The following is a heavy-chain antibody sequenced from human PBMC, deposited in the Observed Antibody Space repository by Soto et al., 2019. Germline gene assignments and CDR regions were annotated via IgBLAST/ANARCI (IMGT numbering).Heavy chain of an antibody. J-gene: IGHJ4*02. D-gene: IGHD5-12*01. Sequence: QVQLQESGPGLVKPSQTLSLTCTVSGGSITSDDYVWSWIRQPPGKGLEWIGFVYHTGNSYYNPSLTSRLSISSDRSKNRFSLSLSSVTDADTAVYYCARVRSGYDKYYFDYWGQGILVTVSS. V-gene: IGHV4-30-4*01. CDR1: GGSITSDDYV. CDR2: VYHTGNS. CDR3: ARVRSGYDKYYFDY.